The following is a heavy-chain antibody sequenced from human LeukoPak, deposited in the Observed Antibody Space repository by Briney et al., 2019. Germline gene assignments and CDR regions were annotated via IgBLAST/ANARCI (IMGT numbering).Heavy chain of an antibody. CDR2: IDISGGST. CDR1: GFTFSIFA. V-gene: IGHV3-23*01. CDR3: ANEVRPNDY. J-gene: IGHJ4*02. D-gene: IGHD1-1*01. Sequence: PGGSLRLSCAASGFTFSIFAMSWVRQAPGKGLEWVSSIDISGGSTYYADSVQGRFTISRDNSKNTLYLQMNSLRAEDTALYYCANEVRPNDYWGQGTLVTVSS.